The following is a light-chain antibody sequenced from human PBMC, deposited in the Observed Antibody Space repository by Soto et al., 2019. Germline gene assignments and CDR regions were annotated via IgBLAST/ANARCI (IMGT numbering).Light chain of an antibody. J-gene: IGLJ7*01. CDR1: NSNIGDAS. CDR3: GTWERSLNAEV. Sequence: QSVLTQPPSVSAAPGQRVTISCSGSNSNIGDASVAWYQQLPGTAPKLLIYDNHKRPSGIPDRFSGAKSGTSATLGITGLQTGDEADYYCGTWERSLNAEVFGGGTQLTVL. CDR2: DNH. V-gene: IGLV1-51*01.